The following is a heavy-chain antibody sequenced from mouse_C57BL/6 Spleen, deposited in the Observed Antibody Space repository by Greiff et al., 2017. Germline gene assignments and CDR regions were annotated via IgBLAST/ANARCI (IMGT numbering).Heavy chain of an antibody. V-gene: IGHV1-9*01. CDR3: ARRGSRPLHYYAMDY. CDR1: GYTFTGYW. Sequence: QVQLQQSGAELMKPGASVKLSCKATGYTFTGYWIEWVKQRPGHGLEWIGEILPGSGSTNYNEKFKGKATFNVDTSSNTAYMQLSSLTTEDSANYSGARRGSRPLHYYAMDYWGQGTSVTVSS. D-gene: IGHD1-2*01. J-gene: IGHJ4*01. CDR2: ILPGSGST.